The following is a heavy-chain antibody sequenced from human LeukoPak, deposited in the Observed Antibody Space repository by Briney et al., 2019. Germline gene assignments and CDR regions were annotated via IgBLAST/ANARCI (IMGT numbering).Heavy chain of an antibody. D-gene: IGHD3-22*01. CDR3: ARHYYDSSGYLVDY. Sequence: SETLSLTCAVSGYPISSGYYWGWIRQPPGKGLEWIGSIYHSGSTYYNPSLKSRVTISVDTSKNQFSLKLSSVTAADTAVYYCARHYYDSSGYLVDYWGQGTLVTVSS. J-gene: IGHJ4*02. CDR2: IYHSGST. CDR1: GYPISSGYY. V-gene: IGHV4-38-2*01.